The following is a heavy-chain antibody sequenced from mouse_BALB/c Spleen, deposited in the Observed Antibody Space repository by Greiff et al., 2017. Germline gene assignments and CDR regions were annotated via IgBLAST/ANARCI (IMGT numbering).Heavy chain of an antibody. Sequence: QVQLQQSGPELVKPGASVKMSCKASGYTFTSYYIHWVKQRPGQGLEWIGWIYPGDGSTKYNEKFKGKTTLTADKSSSTAYMLLSSLTSEDSAIYVCASRGDFDYWGQGTTLTVSS. V-gene: IGHV1S56*01. J-gene: IGHJ2*01. CDR3: ASRGDFDY. CDR2: IYPGDGST. CDR1: GYTFTSYY.